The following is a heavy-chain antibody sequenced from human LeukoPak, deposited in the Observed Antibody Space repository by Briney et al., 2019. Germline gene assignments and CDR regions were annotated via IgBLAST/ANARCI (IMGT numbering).Heavy chain of an antibody. J-gene: IGHJ4*02. CDR2: IIPILGIA. V-gene: IGHV1-69*04. CDR3: AKYYYGSGSYFDY. CDR1: GGTLSGYA. D-gene: IGHD3-10*01. Sequence: SVKVSCKASGGTLSGYAISWVRQAPGQGLEWMGRIIPILGIANYAQKFQGRVTITADKSTSTAYMELSSLRSEDTAVYYCAKYYYGSGSYFDYWGQGTLVTVSS.